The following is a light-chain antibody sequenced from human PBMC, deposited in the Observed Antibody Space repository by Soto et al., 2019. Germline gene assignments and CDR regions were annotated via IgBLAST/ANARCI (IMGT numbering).Light chain of an antibody. J-gene: IGLJ2*01. Sequence: SYELTQPPSVSVSPGQTASITCSGDKLGDKYACWYQQKPGQSPVLVIYQDTKRPSGIPERFSGSNSGNTATLSLSGTQAMDEADYFCQAWDYSTVVFGGGTKLTVL. CDR1: KLGDKY. V-gene: IGLV3-1*01. CDR3: QAWDYSTVV. CDR2: QDT.